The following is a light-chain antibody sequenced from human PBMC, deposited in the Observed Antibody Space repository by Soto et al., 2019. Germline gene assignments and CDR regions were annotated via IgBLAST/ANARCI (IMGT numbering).Light chain of an antibody. CDR1: QSVFSN. V-gene: IGKV3-15*01. CDR3: QQYNNWPPLT. CDR2: SAS. J-gene: IGKJ4*01. Sequence: EIVMTQSPAILSVSPGERATLSCRASQSVFSNLAWYQQKPGQAPRLLIYSASARVTGIPARFSASGSGTELTLTISSLQSEDFAIYYCQQYNNWPPLTFGGGTKVEIK.